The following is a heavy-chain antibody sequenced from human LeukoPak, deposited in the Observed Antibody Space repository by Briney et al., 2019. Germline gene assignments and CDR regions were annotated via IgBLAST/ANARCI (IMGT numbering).Heavy chain of an antibody. CDR1: GYTFTGYY. J-gene: IGHJ4*02. D-gene: IGHD2-15*01. V-gene: IGHV1-2*06. Sequence: ASVKVSCKASGYTFTGYYMHWVRQAPGQGLEWMGRINPNSGGTNYAQKFQGRVTMTRDTSISTAYMELSRLRSDDTAVYYCGTLGPYCCGGSCYLYFDYWGQGTLVTVSS. CDR2: INPNSGGT. CDR3: GTLGPYCCGGSCYLYFDY.